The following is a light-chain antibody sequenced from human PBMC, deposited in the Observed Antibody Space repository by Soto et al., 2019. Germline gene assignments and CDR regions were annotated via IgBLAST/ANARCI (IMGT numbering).Light chain of an antibody. CDR2: DAS. Sequence: IQMTQSPSTLSASVGDTVTITCRASQSISVSLAWYQQKPGKAPNLLIYDASTLQGGVPSRFSGSGSGTEFTLTINSLQPDDFATYYCHQYITYPHTFGQGTKVDIK. CDR3: HQYITYPHT. CDR1: QSISVS. V-gene: IGKV1-5*01. J-gene: IGKJ2*01.